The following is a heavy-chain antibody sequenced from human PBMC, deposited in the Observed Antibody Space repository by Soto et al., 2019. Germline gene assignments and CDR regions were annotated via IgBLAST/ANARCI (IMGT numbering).Heavy chain of an antibody. Sequence: QVQLQESGPGLVKPSETLSLTCTVSGGSISSYYWSWIRQPPGKGLEWIGYIYYSGSTNYNPSLKSRVPISVDTSKNQFSLKLSSVTAADTAVYYCARIHSRYFDPVGAKLAGRWFDPWGQGTLVTVSS. CDR2: IYYSGST. J-gene: IGHJ5*02. CDR3: ARIHSRYFDPVGAKLAGRWFDP. D-gene: IGHD3-9*01. V-gene: IGHV4-59*01. CDR1: GGSISSYY.